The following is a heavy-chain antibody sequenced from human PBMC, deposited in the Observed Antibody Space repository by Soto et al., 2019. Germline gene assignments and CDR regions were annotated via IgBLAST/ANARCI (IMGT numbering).Heavy chain of an antibody. CDR2: INAGNGNT. CDR3: ARDRGRTDNWSLVYCGWFDP. Sequence: AASVKVSCKASGYTFTSYAMHWVRQAPGQRLEWMGWINAGNGNTKYSQKFQGRVTITRDTSASTAYMELSSLRSEDTAVYYCARDRGRTDNWSLVYCGWFDPWGQGTLVTVSS. V-gene: IGHV1-3*01. CDR1: GYTFTSYA. J-gene: IGHJ5*02. D-gene: IGHD1-1*01.